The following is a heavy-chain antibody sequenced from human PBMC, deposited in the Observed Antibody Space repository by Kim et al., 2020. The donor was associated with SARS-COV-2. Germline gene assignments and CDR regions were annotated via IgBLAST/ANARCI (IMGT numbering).Heavy chain of an antibody. CDR1: GDSVSSNSAA. V-gene: IGHV6-1*01. CDR2: TYYRSKWYN. D-gene: IGHD6-6*01. Sequence: SQTLSLTCAISGDSVSSNSAAWNWIRQSPSRGLEWLGRTYYRSKWYNDYAVSVKSRITINPDTSKNQFSLQLNSVTPEDTAVYYCARETPEDSSSSPNEPYNWFDPWGQGTLVTVSS. CDR3: ARETPEDSSSSPNEPYNWFDP. J-gene: IGHJ5*02.